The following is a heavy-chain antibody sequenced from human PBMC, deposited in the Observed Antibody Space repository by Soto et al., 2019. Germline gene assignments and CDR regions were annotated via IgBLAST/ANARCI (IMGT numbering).Heavy chain of an antibody. D-gene: IGHD6-13*01. V-gene: IGHV1-8*01. CDR1: GYTFTSND. CDR3: ARGGPAAGYDL. Sequence: QVQLVQSGAEVKKPGASVKVSCKASGYTFTSNDINWVRQASGQGLEWMGWMNPNTGCSGYAQDFQGRITMTRDTATSTAYMELTSLRSDDTAVYYCARGGPAAGYDLWGQGTLVTVSS. J-gene: IGHJ4*02. CDR2: MNPNTGCS.